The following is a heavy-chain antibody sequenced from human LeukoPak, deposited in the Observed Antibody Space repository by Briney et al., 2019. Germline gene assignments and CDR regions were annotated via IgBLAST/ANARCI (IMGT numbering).Heavy chain of an antibody. CDR2: IWYDGSNK. J-gene: IGHJ2*01. V-gene: IGHV3-33*01. Sequence: PGGSLRLSCAASGFTFSSYGMHWVRQALGKGLEWVAVIWYDGSNKYYADSVKGRFTISRDNSKNTLYLQMNSLRAEDTAVYYCARDTPPYGDYGDWYFDLWGRGTLVTVSS. D-gene: IGHD4-17*01. CDR1: GFTFSSYG. CDR3: ARDTPPYGDYGDWYFDL.